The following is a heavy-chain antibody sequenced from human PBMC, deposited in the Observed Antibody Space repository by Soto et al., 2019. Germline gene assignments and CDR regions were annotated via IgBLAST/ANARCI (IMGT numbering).Heavy chain of an antibody. CDR2: IDPSDSYT. J-gene: IGHJ4*02. CDR3: ARQTGMDGLDF. V-gene: IGHV5-10-1*01. Sequence: LGESLKISCKTSGYSFINYWITWVRQTPGKGLEWMGRIDPSDSYTNYSPSFRGHVTISVDKSISTAYLHWSSLKASDTAIYYCARQTGMDGLDFWGQGTLVTVSS. CDR1: GYSFINYW. D-gene: IGHD2-2*03.